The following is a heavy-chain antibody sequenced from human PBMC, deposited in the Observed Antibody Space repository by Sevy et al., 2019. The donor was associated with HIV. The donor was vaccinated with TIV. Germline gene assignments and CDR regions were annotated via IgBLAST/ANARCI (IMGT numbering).Heavy chain of an antibody. CDR1: GFTLDDYA. Sequence: GGSLRLSCPASGFTLDDYAMSWFRQAPGKGLEWVAFITRNSYEAYGGTREYAASVKGRFTISRDASKSIAYLQMNSLKTEDTAMYYCSRALATAVTPEYYFDYWGQGTLVTVSS. V-gene: IGHV3-49*03. J-gene: IGHJ4*02. D-gene: IGHD2-15*01. CDR2: ITRNSYEAYGGTR. CDR3: SRALATAVTPEYYFDY.